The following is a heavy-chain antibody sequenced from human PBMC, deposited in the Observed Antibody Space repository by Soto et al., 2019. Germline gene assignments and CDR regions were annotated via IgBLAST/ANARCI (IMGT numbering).Heavy chain of an antibody. CDR3: ARDTCSGGSCYFR. Sequence: EVQLVESGGGLVKPGGSLRLSCAASGFTFSSYSMNWVRQAPGKGLEWVSSISSCSSYIYYADSVKGRFTISRDNAKNSLYLQMNSLRAEDTAVYYCARDTCSGGSCYFRWGQGTLVTVSS. CDR2: ISSCSSYI. J-gene: IGHJ4*02. V-gene: IGHV3-21*01. CDR1: GFTFSSYS. D-gene: IGHD2-15*01.